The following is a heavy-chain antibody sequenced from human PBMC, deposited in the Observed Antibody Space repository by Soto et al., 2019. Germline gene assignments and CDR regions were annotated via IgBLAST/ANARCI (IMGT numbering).Heavy chain of an antibody. D-gene: IGHD2-2*01. CDR1: GDSSSRCDYY. CDR3: ARGTPAGLDY. J-gene: IGHJ4*02. CDR2: IYYSGST. Sequence: PSETLSLTCTVSGDSSSRCDYYWSWIRQPPGKGLEWIGYIYYSGSTYYNPSLKSRVTISVDTSKNQFSLKLSSVTAADTAVYYCARGTPAGLDYWGQGTLVTVSS. V-gene: IGHV4-30-4*01.